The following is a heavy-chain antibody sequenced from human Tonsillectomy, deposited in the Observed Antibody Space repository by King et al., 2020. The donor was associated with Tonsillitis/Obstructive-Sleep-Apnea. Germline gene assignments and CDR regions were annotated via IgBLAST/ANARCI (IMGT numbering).Heavy chain of an antibody. CDR3: PRHGVDCGSTGCFYAMDV. CDR2: IDPSDSYT. CDR1: GYSFTNYW. Sequence: QLVQSGAEVKKPGESLRISCKGSGYSFTNYWITWVRQMPGKGLEWMGRIDPSDSYTNYSPSFQGHVTISADKSISTAYLQWSSLTASDTAMYYCPRHGVDCGSTGCFYAMDVWGQGTTVTVSS. J-gene: IGHJ6*02. V-gene: IGHV5-10-1*03. D-gene: IGHD2-2*01.